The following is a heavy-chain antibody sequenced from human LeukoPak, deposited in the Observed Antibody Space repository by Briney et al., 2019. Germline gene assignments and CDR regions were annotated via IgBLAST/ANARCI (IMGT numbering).Heavy chain of an antibody. J-gene: IGHJ4*02. D-gene: IGHD2-15*01. Sequence: TGGSLRLSCAASGFTFSSYAMSWVRQAPGKGLEWVSSISATGGSTYYADSVKGRFTISRDNSKNTLYLQMNSLRAEDTAVYYCAKGFIGYCSGGRCSTFDYWGQGTLVTVSS. CDR2: ISATGGST. V-gene: IGHV3-23*01. CDR1: GFTFSSYA. CDR3: AKGFIGYCSGGRCSTFDY.